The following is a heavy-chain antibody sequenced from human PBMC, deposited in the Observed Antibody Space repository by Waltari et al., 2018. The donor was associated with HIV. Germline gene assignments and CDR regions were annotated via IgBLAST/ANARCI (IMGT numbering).Heavy chain of an antibody. V-gene: IGHV4-39*01. CDR2: IFYSGST. D-gene: IGHD6-6*01. Sequence: QLQLKESGPGLVKPSETLPLTCTVSGGSISSYSNHWGWIRQPPGKGLEWIGSIFYSGSTYYNPSLNSRVTISVDTSKNQFSLKLSSVTAADTAVYYCARHVGSFYRSSSDLGFDYWGQGTLVTVSS. CDR3: ARHVGSFYRSSSDLGFDY. CDR1: GGSISSYSNH. J-gene: IGHJ4*02.